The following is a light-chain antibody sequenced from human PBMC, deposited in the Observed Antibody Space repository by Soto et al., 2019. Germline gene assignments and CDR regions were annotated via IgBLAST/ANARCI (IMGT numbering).Light chain of an antibody. V-gene: IGLV2-8*01. CDR3: SSFAGSIFYV. CDR2: EVN. J-gene: IGLJ1*01. Sequence: QSVLTQPPSASGSPGQSVTISCTGTSSDVGGYNYVSWYQQHPDKAPKLMIYEVNKRPSGVPDRFSGSKSGNTASLTVSGLQAEDEADYFCSSFAGSIFYVFGTGTKLTVL. CDR1: SSDVGGYNY.